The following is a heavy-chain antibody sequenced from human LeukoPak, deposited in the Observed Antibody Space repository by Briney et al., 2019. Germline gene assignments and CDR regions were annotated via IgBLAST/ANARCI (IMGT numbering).Heavy chain of an antibody. J-gene: IGHJ4*02. CDR3: ARLGGYSYGASFDY. CDR2: IYYSGST. Sequence: KTSETLSLTCTVSGGSISSSSYYWGWIRQPPGKGLEWIGSIYYSGSTYYNPSLKSRVTISVDTSKNQFSLKLSSVTAADTAVYYCARLGGYSYGASFDYWGQGTLVTVSS. V-gene: IGHV4-39*01. D-gene: IGHD5-18*01. CDR1: GGSISSSSYY.